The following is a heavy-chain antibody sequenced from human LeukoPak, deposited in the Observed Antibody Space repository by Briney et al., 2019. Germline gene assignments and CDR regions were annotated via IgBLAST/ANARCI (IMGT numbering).Heavy chain of an antibody. D-gene: IGHD6-13*01. CDR1: GFTFSNYA. Sequence: GSLRLSCAASGFTFSNYAMHWVRQAPGKGLEWVAVISYDGRNQHYADSVKGRFTVSRDNSKSTLYLQMNRLRGEDTAVYNCVKSQCSTSHFDYWGQGTLVTVSS. V-gene: IGHV3-30-3*02. J-gene: IGHJ4*02. CDR2: ISYDGRNQ. CDR3: VKSQCSTSHFDY.